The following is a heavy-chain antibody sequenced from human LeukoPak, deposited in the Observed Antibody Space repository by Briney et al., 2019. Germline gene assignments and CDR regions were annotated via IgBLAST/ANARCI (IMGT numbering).Heavy chain of an antibody. CDR1: GFSFSSYS. CDR3: ARDGRPADY. J-gene: IGHJ4*02. V-gene: IGHV3-48*02. CDR2: ISSISSTI. D-gene: IGHD3/OR15-3a*01. Sequence: GGSLRLSCAASGFSFSSYSMTWVRQAPGKGLEWPSFISSISSTIYYADSVQGRFTVSRDNVENSLYLQMNSLRDEDTAVYYCARDGRPADYWGQGTLVTVSS.